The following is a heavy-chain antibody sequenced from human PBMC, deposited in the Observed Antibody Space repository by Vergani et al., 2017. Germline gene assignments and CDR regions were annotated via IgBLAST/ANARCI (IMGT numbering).Heavy chain of an antibody. CDR2: ISYDGTQK. CDR3: ATKSCGKPGCKIGYLRE. Sequence: QVHLVESGGGVVQPGRSLRLSCVVSGFTSSYYCMHWVRQAPGKGLEWVSVISYDGTQKYYAYSVKGRFTISRDNSKSTLYLQMNSLRTEDTAVYYCATKSCGKPGCKIGYLREWGQGNLVTVS. V-gene: IGHV3-30*03. D-gene: IGHD2-15*01. CDR1: GFTSSYYC. J-gene: IGHJ1*01.